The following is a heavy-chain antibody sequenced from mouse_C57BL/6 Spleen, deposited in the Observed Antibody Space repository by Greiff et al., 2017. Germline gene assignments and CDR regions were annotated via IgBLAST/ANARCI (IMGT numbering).Heavy chain of an antibody. V-gene: IGHV1-69*01. CDR2: IDPSDSYT. D-gene: IGHD2-4*01. Sequence: QVQLKQPGAELVMPGASVKLSCKASGYTFTSYWMHWVKQRPGQGLEWIGEIDPSDSYTNYNQKFKGKSTLTVDKSSSTAYMQLSSLTSEDSAVYYCARGLHGDYWGQGTTLTVSS. CDR3: ARGLHGDY. J-gene: IGHJ2*01. CDR1: GYTFTSYW.